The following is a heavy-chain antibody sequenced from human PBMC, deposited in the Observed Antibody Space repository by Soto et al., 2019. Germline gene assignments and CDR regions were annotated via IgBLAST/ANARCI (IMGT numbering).Heavy chain of an antibody. CDR3: VRDRGYMDV. CDR2: ITGSGTTV. Sequence: GGSLRLSCAASGFTFSDYYMGWIRQAPGKGLECISYITGSGTTVYYAVSLKGRFTISRDNAKNSLYLQMNSLRAEDTAVYYCVRDRGYMDVWGKGTTVTVSS. J-gene: IGHJ6*03. V-gene: IGHV3-11*01. CDR1: GFTFSDYY.